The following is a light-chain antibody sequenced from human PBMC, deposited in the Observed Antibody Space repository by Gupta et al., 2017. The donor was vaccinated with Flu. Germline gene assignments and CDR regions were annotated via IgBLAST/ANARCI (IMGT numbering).Light chain of an antibody. CDR1: QRISSY. CDR2: AAS. CDR3: QQLNSYLAVT. J-gene: IGKJ3*01. Sequence: DIQLTQSPSFLSASVGDRVTITCRASQRISSYLAWYQQKPGKAPKLLIYAASTWQSGVASRFSGSGCGREFTLTISSRQPEDFAAYYCQQLNSYLAVTFGHGTKVDIK. V-gene: IGKV1-9*01.